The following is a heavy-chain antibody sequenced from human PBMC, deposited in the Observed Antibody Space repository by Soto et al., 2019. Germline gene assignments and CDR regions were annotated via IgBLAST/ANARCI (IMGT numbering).Heavy chain of an antibody. V-gene: IGHV1-2*04. J-gene: IGHJ4*02. D-gene: IGHD1-26*01. CDR2: INPNSGGT. Sequence: ASVKVSCKASGYTFTGYYMHWVRQAPGQGLEWMGWINPNSGGTNYAQKFQGWVTMTRDTSISTAYVELSRLRSDDTAVYYCAKGGWWESQSNTWYYFEYWGQGTLVTVSS. CDR1: GYTFTGYY. CDR3: AKGGWWESQSNTWYYFEY.